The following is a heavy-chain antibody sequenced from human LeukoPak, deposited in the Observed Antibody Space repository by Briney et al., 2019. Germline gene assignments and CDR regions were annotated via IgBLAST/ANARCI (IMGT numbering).Heavy chain of an antibody. D-gene: IGHD6-19*01. CDR1: GFRFSSYA. J-gene: IGHJ5*02. CDR3: AVAGTPENWFDP. CDR2: INHSGST. Sequence: PGGSLRLSCAASGFRFSSYAMSWIRPPPGKGLEWIGEINHSGSTNYNPSLKSRVTISVDTSKNQFSLKLSSVTAADTAVYYCAVAGTPENWFDPWGQGTLVTVSS. V-gene: IGHV4-34*01.